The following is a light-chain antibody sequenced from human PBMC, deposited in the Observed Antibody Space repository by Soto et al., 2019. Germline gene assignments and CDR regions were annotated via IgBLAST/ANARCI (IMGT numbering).Light chain of an antibody. CDR2: DAS. Sequence: EIVLTQCPATLSLSPGERATLSCRASQSVSSNLAWYQQKPGQAPRLLIYDASNRATAIPARFSGSGSGTDFTLTISSLEPEDFAVYYCQRGATFGQGTRLEIK. CDR3: QRGAT. J-gene: IGKJ5*01. V-gene: IGKV3-11*01. CDR1: QSVSSN.